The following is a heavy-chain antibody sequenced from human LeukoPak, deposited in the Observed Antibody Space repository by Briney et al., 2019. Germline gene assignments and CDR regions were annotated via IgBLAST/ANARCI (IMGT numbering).Heavy chain of an antibody. D-gene: IGHD2-2*01. V-gene: IGHV1-69*06. CDR3: ARAPRYCSSTSCSLTLDP. CDR1: GGTLSSYA. J-gene: IGHJ5*02. CDR2: IIPIFGTA. Sequence: ASVKVSCKASGGTLSSYAISWVRQAPGQGLEWMGGIIPIFGTANYAQKFQGRVTITADKSTSTAYMELSSLRSEDTAVYYCARAPRYCSSTSCSLTLDPWGQGTLVTVSS.